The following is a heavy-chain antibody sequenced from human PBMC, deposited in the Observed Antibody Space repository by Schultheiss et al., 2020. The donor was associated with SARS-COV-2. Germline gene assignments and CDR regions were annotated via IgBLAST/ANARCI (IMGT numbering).Heavy chain of an antibody. V-gene: IGHV2-70*12. CDR3: AHRLPYFDWPLFDY. CDR2: IFSNDEK. Sequence: SGPTLVKPTETLTLTCTVSGFSLSTSGMCVSWIRQPPGKALEWLAHIFSNDEKSYSTSLKNRLTISKDTSKNQVVLTMTNMDPVDTATYYCAHRLPYFDWPLFDYWGQGTLVTVSS. J-gene: IGHJ4*02. CDR1: GFSLSTSGMC. D-gene: IGHD3-9*01.